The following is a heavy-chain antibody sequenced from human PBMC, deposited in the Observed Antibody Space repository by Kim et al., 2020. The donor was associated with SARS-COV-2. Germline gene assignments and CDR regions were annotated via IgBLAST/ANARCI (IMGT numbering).Heavy chain of an antibody. J-gene: IGHJ4*02. CDR2: ISGSGGST. D-gene: IGHD6-19*01. CDR3: AKDPHQLQPVAGWDY. Sequence: GGSLRLSCAASGFTFSSYSMSWVRQAPGKGLEWVSAISGSGGSTYYADSVKGRFTISRDNSKNTLYLQMNSLRAEDTAVYYCAKDPHQLQPVAGWDYWGQGTLVTVSS. CDR1: GFTFSSYS. V-gene: IGHV3-23*01.